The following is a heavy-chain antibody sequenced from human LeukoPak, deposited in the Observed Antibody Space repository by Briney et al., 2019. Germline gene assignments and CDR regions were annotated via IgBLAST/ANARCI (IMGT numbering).Heavy chain of an antibody. CDR2: ISSSSSYI. CDR1: GFTFSSYS. J-gene: IGHJ3*02. Sequence: PGGFLRLSCAASGFTFSSYSMNWVRQAPGKGLEWVSSISSSSSYIYYADSVKGRFTISRDNAKNSLYLQMNSLRAEDTAVYYCARDGGPTILWFGEATNGAFDIWGQGTMVTVSS. D-gene: IGHD3-10*01. CDR3: ARDGGPTILWFGEATNGAFDI. V-gene: IGHV3-21*01.